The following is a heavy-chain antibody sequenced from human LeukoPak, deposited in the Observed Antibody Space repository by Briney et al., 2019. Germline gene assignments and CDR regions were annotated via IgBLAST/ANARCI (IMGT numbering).Heavy chain of an antibody. J-gene: IGHJ4*02. CDR3: ATAGPISGRHNFFDS. D-gene: IGHD3-10*01. Sequence: SETLSLTCTVSGGSINFYYWSWIRQPAGKGLEWIGRIYSTGSTNYSPSLKSRVTMSVDKSKNQFSLKLSSVTAADTAVYYCATAGPISGRHNFFDSWGQGTLVTVSS. CDR2: IYSTGST. CDR1: GGSINFYY. V-gene: IGHV4-4*07.